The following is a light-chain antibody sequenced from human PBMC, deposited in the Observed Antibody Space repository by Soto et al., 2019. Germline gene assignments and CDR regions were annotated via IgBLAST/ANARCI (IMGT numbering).Light chain of an antibody. CDR3: SSYAATNNYV. CDR2: EVT. J-gene: IGLJ1*01. V-gene: IGLV2-8*01. CDR1: SSDVGGYNF. Sequence: SALTQPPSASGSPGQSVTISCTGTSSDVGGYNFVSWYQQHPGKAPQLIIYEVTKRPSGVPDRFSGSKSGNTASLTVSGLQTEDEADYYCSSYAATNNYVFGSGTKVTVL.